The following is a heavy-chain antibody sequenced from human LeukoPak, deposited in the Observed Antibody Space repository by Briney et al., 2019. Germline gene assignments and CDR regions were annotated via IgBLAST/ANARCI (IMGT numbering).Heavy chain of an antibody. CDR3: ARTIVVVPAARINYFDY. D-gene: IGHD2-2*01. CDR2: IYTSGST. Sequence: ASETLSLTCTVSGGSISSGSYYWRWIRQPAGKGLEWIERIYTSGSTNYNPSLKSRVTISVDTPKNQFSLKLSSVTAADTAVYYCARTIVVVPAARINYFDYWGQGTLVTVSS. CDR1: GGSISSGSYY. V-gene: IGHV4-61*02. J-gene: IGHJ4*02.